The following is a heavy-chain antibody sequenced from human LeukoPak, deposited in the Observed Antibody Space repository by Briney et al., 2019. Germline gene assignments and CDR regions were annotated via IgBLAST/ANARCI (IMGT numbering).Heavy chain of an antibody. CDR3: VQTTGWPGFDY. D-gene: IGHD1-1*01. Sequence: SETLSLTCTTSGVSISRFYWSWVRQPPGKGLEWIGNIYSGVPTYFNPSLKSRVVISVDTSKNQFSLNLTSVIAADTAMYYCVQTTGWPGFDYWGQGILVTVSS. CDR2: IYSGVPT. V-gene: IGHV4-4*09. J-gene: IGHJ4*02. CDR1: GVSISRFY.